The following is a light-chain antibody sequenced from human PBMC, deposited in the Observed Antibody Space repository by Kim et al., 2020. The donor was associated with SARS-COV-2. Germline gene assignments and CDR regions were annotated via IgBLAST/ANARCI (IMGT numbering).Light chain of an antibody. CDR2: YDS. CDR1: SIGSKR. Sequence: GKTSRITGGGNSIGSKRLPWYQQRPGQAPVLVIHYDSDRPSGIPERFSGSNSGNTATLTISRVEAGDEADYYCQVWDSGSDHRVVFGGGTQLTVL. CDR3: QVWDSGSDHRVV. J-gene: IGLJ2*01. V-gene: IGLV3-21*04.